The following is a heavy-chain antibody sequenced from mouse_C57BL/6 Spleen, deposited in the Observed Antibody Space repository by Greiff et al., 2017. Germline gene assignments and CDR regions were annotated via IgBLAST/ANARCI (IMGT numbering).Heavy chain of an antibody. CDR1: GYTFTSYW. J-gene: IGHJ3*01. V-gene: IGHV1-69*01. CDR3: DKYHYGGSSWFAY. Sequence: QVQLQQPGAELVMPGASVKLSCKASGYTFTSYWMHWVKQRPGQGLEWIGEIDPSDSYTNSNQKFMGKSTLTAGNSSSTAYMPLSSLTSEDSAVSYSDKYHYGGSSWFAYWGQGTLVTVSA. CDR2: IDPSDSYT. D-gene: IGHD1-1*01.